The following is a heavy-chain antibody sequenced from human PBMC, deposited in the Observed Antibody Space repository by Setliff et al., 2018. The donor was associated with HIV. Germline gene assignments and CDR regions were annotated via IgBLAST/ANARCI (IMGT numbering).Heavy chain of an antibody. CDR2: IFNSGQT. CDR1: GYYISGGYY. J-gene: IGHJ4*02. Sequence: PSETLSLTCAVSGYYISGGYYWCWIRQSPGKGLEWIGCIFNSGQTYYNPSLNIRIAISMDTSENQFSLRLQSVTAADTALYFCARAPPGIQLLKTTNGPYYFDFWGQGLLVTVSS. D-gene: IGHD1-7*01. CDR3: ARAPPGIQLLKTTNGPYYFDF. V-gene: IGHV4-38-2*01.